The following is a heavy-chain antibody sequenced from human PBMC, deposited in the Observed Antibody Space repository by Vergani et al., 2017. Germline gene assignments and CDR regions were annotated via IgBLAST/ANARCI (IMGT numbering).Heavy chain of an antibody. V-gene: IGHV4-31*03. D-gene: IGHD4-11*01. Sequence: QVQLQESGQGLVKPSQTLSLTCTVSGGSISSGGYYWSCLRQHPGKGLEWIGYIYYSGSSYYNPSLKSRVTISVDTSKNQFSLKLSSVTAADTAVYYCATTVTTNWFDPWGQGTLVTVSS. J-gene: IGHJ5*02. CDR3: ATTVTTNWFDP. CDR1: GGSISSGGYY. CDR2: IYYSGSS.